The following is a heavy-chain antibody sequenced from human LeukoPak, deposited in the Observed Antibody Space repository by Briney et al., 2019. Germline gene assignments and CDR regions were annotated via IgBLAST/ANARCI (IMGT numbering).Heavy chain of an antibody. V-gene: IGHV3-66*01. CDR2: IYSGGST. Sequence: GGSLRLSCAASGFTVSSNYMSWVRQAPGKGLEWVSVIYSGGSTYYADSVKGRFTISRDNAKNSLYLQMNSLRAEDTAVYYCARGLVTPRYYYYGMDVWGQGTTVTVSS. D-gene: IGHD3/OR15-3a*01. J-gene: IGHJ6*02. CDR1: GFTVSSNY. CDR3: ARGLVTPRYYYYGMDV.